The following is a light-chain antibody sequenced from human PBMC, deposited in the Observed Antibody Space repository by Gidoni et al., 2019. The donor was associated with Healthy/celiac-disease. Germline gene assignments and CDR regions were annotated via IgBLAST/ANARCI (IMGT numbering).Light chain of an antibody. Sequence: DIQMTQPPSSLSASVGDRVTITCRASQRISSYLNWYQQQPGKAPKVLFYAASSLQSRVPSSFSGSDSATDITLTIRRLQPADFATYYYQQNRAFXQXTRVEIK. J-gene: IGKJ5*01. V-gene: IGKV1-39*01. CDR1: QRISSY. CDR3: QQNRA. CDR2: AAS.